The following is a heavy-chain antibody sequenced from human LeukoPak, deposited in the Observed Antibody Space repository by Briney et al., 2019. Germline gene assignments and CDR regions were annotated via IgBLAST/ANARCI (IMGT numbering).Heavy chain of an antibody. D-gene: IGHD6-19*01. CDR2: IWYDGSNK. V-gene: IGHV3-33*06. CDR1: GFTFSSYG. J-gene: IGHJ4*02. Sequence: PGGSLRLSCAASGFTFSSYGMHWVHQAPGKGLEWVAVIWYDGSNKYYADSVKGRFTISRDNSKNTLYLQMNSLRAEDTAVYYCAKDTSSGRSTADYWGQGTLVTVSS. CDR3: AKDTSSGRSTADY.